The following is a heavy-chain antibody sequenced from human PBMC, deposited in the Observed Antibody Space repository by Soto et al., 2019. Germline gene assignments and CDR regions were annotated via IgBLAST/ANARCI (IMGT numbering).Heavy chain of an antibody. V-gene: IGHV1-18*01. D-gene: IGHD6-13*01. CDR3: AKDRRRSSSWQDY. Sequence: VKVSCKASGYTFTSYGISWVRQAPGQGLEWMGWISAYNGNTNYADSVKGRFTISRDNSKNTLYLQMNSLRAEDTAVYYCAKDRRRSSSWQDYWGQGTLVTVSS. J-gene: IGHJ4*02. CDR2: ISAYNGNT. CDR1: GYTFTSYG.